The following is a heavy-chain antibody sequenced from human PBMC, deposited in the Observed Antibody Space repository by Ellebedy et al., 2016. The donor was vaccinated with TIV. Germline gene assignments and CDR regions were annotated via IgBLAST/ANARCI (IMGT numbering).Heavy chain of an antibody. J-gene: IGHJ4*02. CDR3: ARQYLGRYCDF. Sequence: PGGSLRLSCAASGFTFSRYAMSWVRLAPGKGLEWVSSSGGGGSLFYRASVKGRFTISRDNSKETLYLQMSSLRAEDTGGYYCARQYLGRYCDFWGQGALVTVSS. V-gene: IGHV3-23*01. D-gene: IGHD1-26*01. CDR1: GFTFSRYA. CDR2: SGGGGSL.